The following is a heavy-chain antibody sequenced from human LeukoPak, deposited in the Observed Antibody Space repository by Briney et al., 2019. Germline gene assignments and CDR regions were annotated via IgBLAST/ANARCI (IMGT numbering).Heavy chain of an antibody. CDR3: ARHRSYDFWSGYYTDPTYFDY. V-gene: IGHV4-39*01. CDR2: IYYSGST. J-gene: IGHJ4*02. CDR1: GGSISSSSYY. D-gene: IGHD3-3*01. Sequence: SETLSLTCTVSGGSISSSSYYWGWIRQPPGKGLEWIGSIYYSGSTYYNPSLKSRVTISVDTSKNQFSLKLSSVTAADTAVYYCARHRSYDFWSGYYTDPTYFDYWGQGTLVTVSS.